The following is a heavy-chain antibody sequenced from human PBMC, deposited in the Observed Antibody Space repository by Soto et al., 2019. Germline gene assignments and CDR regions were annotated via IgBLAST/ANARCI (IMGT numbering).Heavy chain of an antibody. Sequence: PGGSLRLSCAASGFTFSSYAMSWVRQAPGKGLEWVSTVSVSGGTTYYADSVKGRFTISRDNPKNTLYLQMNSLRVEDTAAYYCAKGFTLFGVAPPLAPSDYWGQGTLVTVSS. CDR3: AKGFTLFGVAPPLAPSDY. CDR2: VSVSGGTT. D-gene: IGHD3-3*01. V-gene: IGHV3-23*01. CDR1: GFTFSSYA. J-gene: IGHJ4*02.